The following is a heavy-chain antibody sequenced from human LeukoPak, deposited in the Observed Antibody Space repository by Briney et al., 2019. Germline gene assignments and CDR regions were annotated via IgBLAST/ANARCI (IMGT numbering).Heavy chain of an antibody. CDR2: ITGSGGNT. CDR1: GLTFSNHA. D-gene: IGHD2/OR15-2a*01. Sequence: PGGSLRLSCAASGLTFSNHAMTWVRQSPGRGLEWVSGITGSGGNTYYAESVKGRFTISRDNSRNTLYLQMNSLRAEDAALYYCATRPASKTYFAVFDYWGLGTLVTVSS. CDR3: ATRPASKTYFAVFDY. J-gene: IGHJ4*02. V-gene: IGHV3-23*01.